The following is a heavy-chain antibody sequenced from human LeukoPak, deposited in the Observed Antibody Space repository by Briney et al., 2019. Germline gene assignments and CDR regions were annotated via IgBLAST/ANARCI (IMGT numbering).Heavy chain of an antibody. CDR1: GYTFTSYG. Sequence: ASVKVSCKAYGYTFTSYGINWLRQAPGQGPEWTGWISAYNGNTKYAQNLQGRVTMTTDTPTSTAYMELRSLRSDDTAVYYCARGDNGDYFYWGQGTLVTVSS. CDR3: ARGDNGDYFY. V-gene: IGHV1-18*01. D-gene: IGHD4-17*01. J-gene: IGHJ4*02. CDR2: ISAYNGNT.